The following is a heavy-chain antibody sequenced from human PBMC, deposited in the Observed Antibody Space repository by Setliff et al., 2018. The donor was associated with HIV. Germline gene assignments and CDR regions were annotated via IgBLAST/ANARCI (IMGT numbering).Heavy chain of an antibody. Sequence: PSETLSLTCTVSGDSFSSYYWSWIRQPPGKGLQWIGNIYYSGSTNYNPSLKSRVTISVDTSKNNFSLKLSSVTAADTAVYYCVRDRGGDWFDPWGQGTLVTVSS. J-gene: IGHJ5*02. CDR1: GDSFSSYY. CDR2: IYYSGST. CDR3: VRDRGGDWFDP. D-gene: IGHD1-26*01. V-gene: IGHV4-59*01.